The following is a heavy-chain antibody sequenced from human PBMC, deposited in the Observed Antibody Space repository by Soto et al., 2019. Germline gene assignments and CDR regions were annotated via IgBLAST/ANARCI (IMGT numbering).Heavy chain of an antibody. CDR2: IGPYGNSI. V-gene: IGHV3-11*01. J-gene: IGHJ4*02. CDR3: ARDDHTYGVY. Sequence: PGESLKISCAASGFSFRDYFMSWLRQAPGKGLEWVSYIGPYGNSIYYADSVKGRFTISRDDATKSLHLRMNSLRTDDTAAYYCARDDHTYGVYWGQGTPVTVSS. D-gene: IGHD2-21*01. CDR1: GFSFRDYF.